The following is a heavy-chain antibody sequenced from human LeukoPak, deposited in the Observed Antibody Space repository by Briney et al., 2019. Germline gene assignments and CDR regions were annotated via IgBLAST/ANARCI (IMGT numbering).Heavy chain of an antibody. Sequence: GGSLRLSCAASGFTFSSYEMNWVRQAPGKGLEWVSYISSSGSTIYYADSVKGRLTISRDNAKNSLYLQMNSLRAEDTAVNYCARVSYCSSTSCYSIESYGMDVWGQGTTVTVSS. V-gene: IGHV3-48*03. CDR2: ISSSGSTI. CDR1: GFTFSSYE. J-gene: IGHJ6*02. D-gene: IGHD2-2*02. CDR3: ARVSYCSSTSCYSIESYGMDV.